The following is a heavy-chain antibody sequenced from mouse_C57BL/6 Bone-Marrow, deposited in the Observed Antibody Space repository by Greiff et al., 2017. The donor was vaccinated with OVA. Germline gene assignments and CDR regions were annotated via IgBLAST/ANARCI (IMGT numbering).Heavy chain of an antibody. V-gene: IGHV5-15*01. CDR2: ISNLAYSI. J-gene: IGHJ3*01. Sequence: EVHLVESGGGLVQPGGSLKLSCAASGFTFSDYGMAWVRQAPRKGPEWVAFISNLAYSIYYADTVTGRFTISRENAKNTLYLEMSSLRSEDTAMYYCAIDGYYPAWFAYWGQGTLVTVSA. D-gene: IGHD2-3*01. CDR3: AIDGYYPAWFAY. CDR1: GFTFSDYG.